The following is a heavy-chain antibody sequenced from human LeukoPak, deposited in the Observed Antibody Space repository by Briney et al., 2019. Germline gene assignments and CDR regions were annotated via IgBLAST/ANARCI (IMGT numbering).Heavy chain of an antibody. CDR2: IYYSGST. J-gene: IGHJ5*02. Sequence: PSETLSLTCTVSGGSISSYYWSWIRQPPGKGLEWIGYIYYSGSTNYNPSLKSRVTISVDTSKNQFSLKLSSVTAADTAVYYCAREFGAAGTRLGPWGQGTLVTVSS. CDR3: AREFGAAGTRLGP. CDR1: GGSISSYY. D-gene: IGHD6-13*01. V-gene: IGHV4-59*12.